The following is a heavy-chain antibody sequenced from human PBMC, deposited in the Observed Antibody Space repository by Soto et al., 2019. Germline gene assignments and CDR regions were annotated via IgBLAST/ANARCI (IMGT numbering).Heavy chain of an antibody. CDR3: ARGVTVTLPGYFDL. CDR2: INSDGSST. J-gene: IGHJ2*01. V-gene: IGHV3-74*01. D-gene: IGHD4-17*01. Sequence: EVQLVESGGGLAQPGGSLRLSCAASGFTFSSYWMHWVRQAPGKGLVWVSRINSDGSSTSYADSVKGRFTISRDNAKNTLYLQMNSLRAEDTAVYYCARGVTVTLPGYFDLWGRGTLVTVSS. CDR1: GFTFSSYW.